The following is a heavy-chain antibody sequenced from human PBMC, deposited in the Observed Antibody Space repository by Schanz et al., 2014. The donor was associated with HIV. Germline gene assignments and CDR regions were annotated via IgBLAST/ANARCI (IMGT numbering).Heavy chain of an antibody. J-gene: IGHJ6*02. V-gene: IGHV3-30-3*01. CDR3: ANSGYCTSGICYTRGNGMDV. CDR2: MSYDGTNK. CDR1: GFTFSNHA. D-gene: IGHD2-8*01. Sequence: QVQLVESGGGVVQPGRSLRLSCAASGFTFSNHAMHWVRQAPGRGLEWVAVMSYDGTNKYYADSVKGRFTISRDNPKNRLYLQMNSLRAEDTAVYYCANSGYCTSGICYTRGNGMDVWGQGTTVTVSS.